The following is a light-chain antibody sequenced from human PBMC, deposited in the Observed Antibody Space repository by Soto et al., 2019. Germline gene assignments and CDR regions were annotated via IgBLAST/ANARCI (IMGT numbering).Light chain of an antibody. CDR1: QSVASSF. V-gene: IGKV3-20*01. CDR2: GAS. CDR3: QQYGSSPIT. J-gene: IGKJ3*01. Sequence: EIVLTQSPGALSLSPGERATLSCRASQSVASSFLAWYQQKPGQAPRLLMYGASSRANGIPDRFSGSGSGTYFTLTISILEPEDFAMYYCQQYGSSPITFGPGTKVDLK.